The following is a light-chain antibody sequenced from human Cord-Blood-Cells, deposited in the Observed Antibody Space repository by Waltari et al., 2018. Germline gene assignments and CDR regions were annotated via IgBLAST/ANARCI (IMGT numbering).Light chain of an antibody. J-gene: IGLJ2*01. Sequence: ISCTGTSSDVGSYNLVSWYQQHPGKAPKLMIYEGSKRPSGVSNRFSGSKSGNTASLTISGLQAEDEADYYCCSYAGSSTFYVVFGGGTKLTVL. V-gene: IGLV2-23*03. CDR3: CSYAGSSTFYVV. CDR2: EGS. CDR1: SSDVGSYNL.